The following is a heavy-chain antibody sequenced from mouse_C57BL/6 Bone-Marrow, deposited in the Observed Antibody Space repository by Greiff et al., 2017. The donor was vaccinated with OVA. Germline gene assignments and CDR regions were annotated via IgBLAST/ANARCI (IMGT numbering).Heavy chain of an antibody. D-gene: IGHD1-1*01. J-gene: IGHJ1*03. CDR3: ARGPPYYGSSYVYFDV. CDR2: IHPNSGST. V-gene: IGHV1-64*01. Sequence: QVQLQQPGAELVKPGASVKLSCKASGYTFTSYWMHWVKQRPGQGLEWIGMIHPNSGSTNYNEKFKSKATLTVDKSSSTAYMQLSSLTSEDSAVYYGARGPPYYGSSYVYFDVWGTGTTVTVSS. CDR1: GYTFTSYW.